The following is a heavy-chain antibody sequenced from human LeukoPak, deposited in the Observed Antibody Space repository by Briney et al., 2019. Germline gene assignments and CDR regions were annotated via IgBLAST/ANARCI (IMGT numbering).Heavy chain of an antibody. J-gene: IGHJ3*02. CDR3: ARDSVDCSGGSCYSGDAFDI. V-gene: IGHV1-18*01. CDR1: GYTFTSYG. Sequence: ASVKVSCKASGYTFTSYGISWVRQAPGQGLEWMGWISAYNGNTNYAQKLQGRVTMTTDTSTSTAYMELRSLRSDDTAVYYCARDSVDCSGGSCYSGDAFDIWGQGTMVTVSS. D-gene: IGHD2-15*01. CDR2: ISAYNGNT.